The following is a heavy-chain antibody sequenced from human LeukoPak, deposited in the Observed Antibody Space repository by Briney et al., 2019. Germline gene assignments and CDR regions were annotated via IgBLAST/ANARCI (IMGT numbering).Heavy chain of an antibody. Sequence: GGSLRLSCAASGFIFSNYAMSWVRQAPGKGLEWVSGISGSGGTTVYADSVKGRFTISRDNSKNTLYLQMNSLRAEDTAVYYCARVRFGEKLDYWGQGTLVTVSS. D-gene: IGHD3-10*01. J-gene: IGHJ4*02. V-gene: IGHV3-23*01. CDR3: ARVRFGEKLDY. CDR1: GFIFSNYA. CDR2: ISGSGGTT.